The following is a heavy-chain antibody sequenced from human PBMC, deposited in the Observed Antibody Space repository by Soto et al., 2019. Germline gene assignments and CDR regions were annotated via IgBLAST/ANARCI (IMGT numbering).Heavy chain of an antibody. CDR3: EKGQAGARYFDY. D-gene: IGHD1-26*01. J-gene: IGHJ4*02. Sequence: ASVKVSCKVSGYTLTELSMHWVRQAPGKGLEWMGGFDPEDGETIYAQKFQGRVTMTEDTSTDTAYMELSSLRSEDTAVYYCEKGQAGARYFDYWGQGTLVTVSS. CDR1: GYTLTELS. V-gene: IGHV1-24*01. CDR2: FDPEDGET.